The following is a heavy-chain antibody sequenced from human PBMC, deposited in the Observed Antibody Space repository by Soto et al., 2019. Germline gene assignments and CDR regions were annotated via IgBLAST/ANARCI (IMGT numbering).Heavy chain of an antibody. V-gene: IGHV2-5*01. CDR1: GFSLRTTGVD. J-gene: IGHJ4*02. CDR2: IYWNDDK. CDR3: AHTWGLPFDY. Sequence: QITLKESGPPLVEPTQTLTLTCTYSGFSLRTTGVDVGWIRQPPGKALEWLGIIYWNDDKRYSPSLKNRFTLTSDISKSQVVLTMTNMDPVDTATYYCAHTWGLPFDYWGQGTLVIVSS. D-gene: IGHD3-16*01.